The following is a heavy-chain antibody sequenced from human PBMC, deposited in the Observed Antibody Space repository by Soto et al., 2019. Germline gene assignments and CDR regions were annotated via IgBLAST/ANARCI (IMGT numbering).Heavy chain of an antibody. CDR1: GGSFSGYY. V-gene: IGHV4-34*01. D-gene: IGHD3-10*01. CDR2: INHSGST. Sequence: QVQLQQWGAGLLKPSETLSLTCAVYGGSFSGYYWSWIRQPPGKGLEWIGEINHSGSTNYNPSLKSRVTISVDTSKNQFSLKLSSVTAADTAVYYCARERGILLWFGGDNWFDPWGQGTLVTVSS. J-gene: IGHJ5*02. CDR3: ARERGILLWFGGDNWFDP.